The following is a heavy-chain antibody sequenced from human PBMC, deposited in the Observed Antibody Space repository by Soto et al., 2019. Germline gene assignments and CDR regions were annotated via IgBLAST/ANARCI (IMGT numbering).Heavy chain of an antibody. D-gene: IGHD2-8*01. J-gene: IGHJ4*02. V-gene: IGHV4-34*01. CDR2: INHSGST. Sequence: SETLSLTCAVHGGSFSGYYWSWIRQPPGKGLEWIGEINHSGSTNYNPSLKSRVTISVDTSKNQFSLKLSSVTAADTAVYYCASTNCTNGVCYTGNDYWGQGTLVTVSS. CDR1: GGSFSGYY. CDR3: ASTNCTNGVCYTGNDY.